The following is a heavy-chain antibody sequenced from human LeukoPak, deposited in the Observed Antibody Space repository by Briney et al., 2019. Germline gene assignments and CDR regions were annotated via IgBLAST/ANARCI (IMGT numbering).Heavy chain of an antibody. J-gene: IGHJ4*02. Sequence: GGSLRLSCEASGFTFSYAWMSWVRQAPGKGLEWVGCIKSKTDGGTRDYAAPVKGRFTISRGDSKNTLYLQMNSLKTEDTAVYYCTTDWLTDYDFWRGYYQKYYFDYWGQGTLVTVSS. CDR3: TTDWLTDYDFWRGYYQKYYFDY. D-gene: IGHD3-3*01. CDR2: IKSKTDGGTR. V-gene: IGHV3-15*01. CDR1: GFTFSYAW.